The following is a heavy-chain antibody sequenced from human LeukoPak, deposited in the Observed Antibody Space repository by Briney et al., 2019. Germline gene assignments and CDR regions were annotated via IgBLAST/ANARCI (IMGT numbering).Heavy chain of an antibody. CDR3: ARGPYCSGGSCYPHFDY. CDR2: IYPGDSDT. CDR1: GYSFTSYW. V-gene: IGHV5-51*01. D-gene: IGHD2-15*01. J-gene: IGHJ4*02. Sequence: GESLKISCKGSGYSFTSYWIGWVRQVPGKGPEWMGIIYPGDSDTRYSPSFQGQVTISADKSISTAYLQWSSLKASDTAMYYCARGPYCSGGSCYPHFDYWGQGTLVTVSS.